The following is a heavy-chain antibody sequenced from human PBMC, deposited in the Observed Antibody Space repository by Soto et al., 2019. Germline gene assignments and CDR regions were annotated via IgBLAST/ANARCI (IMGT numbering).Heavy chain of an antibody. V-gene: IGHV4-59*08. CDR1: GGSISSYY. D-gene: IGHD3-10*01. Sequence: SETLSLTCTVSGGSISSYYWSWIRQPPGKGLEWIGYIYYSGSTNYNPSLKSRVTISVDTSKNQFSLKLSSVTAADTAVYYCARGPNYYGSGSYYNGGGKTYYYYMDVWGKGTTVTVS. J-gene: IGHJ6*03. CDR3: ARGPNYYGSGSYYNGGGKTYYYYMDV. CDR2: IYYSGST.